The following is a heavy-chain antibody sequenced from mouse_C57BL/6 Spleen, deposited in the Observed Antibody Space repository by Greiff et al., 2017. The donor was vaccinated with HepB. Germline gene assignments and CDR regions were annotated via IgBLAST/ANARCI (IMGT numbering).Heavy chain of an antibody. V-gene: IGHV10-3*01. CDR2: IRSKSSNYAT. J-gene: IGHJ4*01. CDR3: VREGGTPRRGAMDY. Sequence: EVQLVESGGGLVQPKGSLKLSCAASGFTFNTYAMHWVRQAPGKGLEWVARIRSKSSNYATYYADSVKDRFTISSDYSQSMLYLQMNNLKTEDTAMYYCVREGGTPRRGAMDYWGQGTSVTVSS. CDR1: GFTFNTYA.